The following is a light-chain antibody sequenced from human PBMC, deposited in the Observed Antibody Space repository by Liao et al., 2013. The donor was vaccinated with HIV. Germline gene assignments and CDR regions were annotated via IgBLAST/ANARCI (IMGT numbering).Light chain of an antibody. CDR1: KLGDKY. J-gene: IGLJ3*02. CDR2: QDS. V-gene: IGLV3-1*01. Sequence: SYELTQPPSVSVSPGQTASITCSGDKLGDKYACWYQQKPGQSPVLVIYQDSKRPSGIPERFSGSSSGNTATLTISGTQTMDEADYYCQTWDSGWVFGGGTKLTVL. CDR3: QTWDSGWV.